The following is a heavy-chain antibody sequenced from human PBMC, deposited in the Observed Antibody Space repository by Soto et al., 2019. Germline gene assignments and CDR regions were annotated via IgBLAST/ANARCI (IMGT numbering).Heavy chain of an antibody. Sequence: EVQLVESGGGLVKPGGSLRLSCAASGFTSTNAWMNWVRQAPGQGLEWVGRLKGKNEGGTTDYAAPVNGRFIISRDDAKNTLYLQMNSLKTAYTAGYYCTTRWRGPFDYWGQGALVTVSS. CDR3: TTRWRGPFDY. CDR1: GFTSTNAW. D-gene: IGHD2-15*01. V-gene: IGHV3-15*07. CDR2: LKGKNEGGTT. J-gene: IGHJ4*02.